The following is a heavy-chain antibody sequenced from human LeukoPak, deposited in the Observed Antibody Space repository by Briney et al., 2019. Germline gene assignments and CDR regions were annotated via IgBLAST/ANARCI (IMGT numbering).Heavy chain of an antibody. CDR1: GYTFTNYW. Sequence: GESLKISCKGSGYTFTNYWIGWVRQMPGKGLEFMGIIYPGDSDTRYGPSFQGQVTLSADKSINTAYLQWSSLKASDTATYYCARLPRGFGIAPFDFWGQGTLVTVSS. J-gene: IGHJ4*02. D-gene: IGHD3-10*01. CDR3: ARLPRGFGIAPFDF. CDR2: IYPGDSDT. V-gene: IGHV5-51*01.